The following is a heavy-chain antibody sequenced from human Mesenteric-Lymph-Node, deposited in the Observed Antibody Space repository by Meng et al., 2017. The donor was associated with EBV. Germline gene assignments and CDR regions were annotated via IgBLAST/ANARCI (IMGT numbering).Heavy chain of an antibody. CDR2: IIPLSGTP. Sequence: VQLVQSRAEVKTPXSSVKVSCXASGSTFYTFTSYPISWVRQAPGQGLEWMGGIIPLSGTPTYAQRFQGRVTFTADTSTGTAYMELTTLRSDDTAVYYCARAPGDDSGYYYFYWGQGTLVTVSS. CDR1: GSTFYTFTSYP. J-gene: IGHJ4*02. CDR3: ARAPGDDSGYYYFY. V-gene: IGHV1-69*06. D-gene: IGHD3-22*01.